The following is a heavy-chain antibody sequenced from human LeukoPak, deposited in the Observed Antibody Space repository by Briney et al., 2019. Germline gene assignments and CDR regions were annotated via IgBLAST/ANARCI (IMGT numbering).Heavy chain of an antibody. Sequence: QPGGSLRLSCAASGFTFSSYWMHWVRQAPGKGLVWVSRINSDGSSTSYADSVKGRFTISRDNAKNTLYLQMNSLRAEDTAVCYCARAGYGSGSFGSTWGMDVWGEGTTVSASS. D-gene: IGHD3-10*01. V-gene: IGHV3-74*01. CDR1: GFTFSSYW. J-gene: IGHJ6*01. CDR3: ARAGYGSGSFGSTWGMDV. CDR2: INSDGSST.